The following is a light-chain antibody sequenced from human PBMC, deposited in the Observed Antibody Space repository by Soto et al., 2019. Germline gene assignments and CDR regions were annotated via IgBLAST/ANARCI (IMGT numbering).Light chain of an antibody. CDR3: NANSRRGTLVV. V-gene: IGLV2-14*01. Sequence: QSALTQPASVSGSPGQSITISCTGTNSDVGSYGYVSWYQHHPGKAPKLIIYEVSTRPSGVSNRFSGSKSGNTASLTISGLQAKEEAAYYCNANSRRGTLVVFGGGTKVTVL. CDR2: EVS. J-gene: IGLJ3*02. CDR1: NSDVGSYGY.